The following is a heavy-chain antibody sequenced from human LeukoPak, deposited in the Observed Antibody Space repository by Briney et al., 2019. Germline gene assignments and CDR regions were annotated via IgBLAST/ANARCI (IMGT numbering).Heavy chain of an antibody. J-gene: IGHJ4*02. CDR1: GFTVSSNY. D-gene: IGHD3-22*01. CDR3: ARDYYDSSAYDAPFDY. V-gene: IGHV3-66*01. CDR2: IYSGGST. Sequence: GGSLRLSCAASGFTVSSNYMSWVRQAPGKGLEWVSVIYSGGSTYYADSVKGRFTISRDNSKNTLYLQMNSLRAEDTAVYYCARDYYDSSAYDAPFDYWGQGTLVTVSS.